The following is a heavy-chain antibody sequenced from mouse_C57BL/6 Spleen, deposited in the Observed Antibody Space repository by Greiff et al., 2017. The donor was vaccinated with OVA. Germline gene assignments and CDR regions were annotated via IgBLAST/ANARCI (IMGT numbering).Heavy chain of an antibody. J-gene: IGHJ2*01. CDR1: GFTFSSYA. CDR3: ARRGLLRSFDY. CDR2: ISDGGSYT. Sequence: EVQLVESGGGLVKPGGSLKLSCAASGFTFSSYAMSWVRQTPEKRLEWVATISDGGSYTYYPDNVKGRFTISRDNAKNNLYLQMSHLKSEDTAMYYCARRGLLRSFDYWGQGTTLTVSS. D-gene: IGHD1-1*01. V-gene: IGHV5-4*01.